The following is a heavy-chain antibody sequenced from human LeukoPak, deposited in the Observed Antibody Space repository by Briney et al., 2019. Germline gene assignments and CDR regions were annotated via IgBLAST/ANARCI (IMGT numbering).Heavy chain of an antibody. CDR3: ASHPSESLDY. V-gene: IGHV4-39*01. D-gene: IGHD1-14*01. CDR1: GGSISRSNSY. CDR2: IYFSGST. J-gene: IGHJ4*02. Sequence: SETLSLTCTVSGGSISRSNSYWGWIRQPPGKGLEWIGSIYFSGSTYYNPSLKSRVTISVDTSKNQFSLKLNSMTAADTAVYYCASHPSESLDYWGQGTLVTVSS.